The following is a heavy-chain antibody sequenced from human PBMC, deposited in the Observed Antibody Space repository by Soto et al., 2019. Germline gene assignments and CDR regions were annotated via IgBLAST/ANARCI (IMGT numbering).Heavy chain of an antibody. D-gene: IGHD3-10*01. CDR3: ARDIITVIGGEIYYYFGMDV. CDR1: GGSFREYY. V-gene: IGHV4-34*01. CDR2: INQSGTT. J-gene: IGHJ6*02. Sequence: VDLHQWGAGVLGPSETLSLTCAVNGGSFREYYWSWLRQPPGKGLEWIGEINQSGTTHYNPSLKRRINISIDTPKNQFSLNLTSVTAADTATYYCARDIITVIGGEIYYYFGMDVWGQGTTVTVSS.